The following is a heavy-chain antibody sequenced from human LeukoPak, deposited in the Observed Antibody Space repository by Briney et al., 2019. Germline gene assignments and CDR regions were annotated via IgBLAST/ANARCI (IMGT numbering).Heavy chain of an antibody. CDR3: ARGIYFDY. J-gene: IGHJ4*02. CDR1: GGSFSGYY. Sequence: SETLSLTCAVYGGSFSGYYWSWIRQPPGKGLEGSGEINHSGSTNYNPSLKSRVTISVDTSKNQFSLNLSSVTAADTAVYYCARGIYFDYWGQGTLVTVSS. CDR2: INHSGST. V-gene: IGHV4-34*01.